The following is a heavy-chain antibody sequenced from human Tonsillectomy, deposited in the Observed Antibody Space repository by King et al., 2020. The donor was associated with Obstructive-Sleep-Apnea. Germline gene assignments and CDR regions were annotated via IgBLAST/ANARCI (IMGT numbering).Heavy chain of an antibody. CDR3: ESLVTRPGGGDY. D-gene: IGHD2-21*02. J-gene: IGHJ4*02. CDR1: GFTFSSYW. Sequence: VQLVESGGGLVQPGGSLRLSCAASGFTFSSYWMHWVRQAPGKGLVWVSRINSDGSSTTYADSVKGRFTISRDNAKNTLYLQMNSLRAEDTAVYYCESLVTRPGGGDYWGQGTLVTVSS. V-gene: IGHV3-74*02. CDR2: INSDGSST.